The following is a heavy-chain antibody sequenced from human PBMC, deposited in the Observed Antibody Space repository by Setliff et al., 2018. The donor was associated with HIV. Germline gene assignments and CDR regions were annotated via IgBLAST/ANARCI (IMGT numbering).Heavy chain of an antibody. Sequence: SVMVSCKSSGGTFSSYAISWVRQAPGQGLEWMGGIIPILGSANYAQKFQGRVTITADKSTSTAYMELSSLRSEDTAVYYCARRAGHTNYFYYMDVWGKGTTVTVSS. V-gene: IGHV1-69*10. CDR3: ARRAGHTNYFYYMDV. D-gene: IGHD6-19*01. CDR1: GGTFSSYA. CDR2: IIPILGSA. J-gene: IGHJ6*03.